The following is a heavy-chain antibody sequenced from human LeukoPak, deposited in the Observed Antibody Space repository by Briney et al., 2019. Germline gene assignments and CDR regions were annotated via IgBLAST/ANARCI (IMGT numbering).Heavy chain of an antibody. CDR3: AVVGYCSSTSCYEPDP. J-gene: IGHJ5*02. Sequence: GGSLRLSCAASGFTFSSYAMHWVRQAPGKGLEWVAVISYDGSNKYYADSVKGRFTISRDNSKNSLYLQMNSLRAEDTAVYYCAVVGYCSSTSCYEPDPWGQGTLVTVSS. D-gene: IGHD2-2*01. CDR2: ISYDGSNK. CDR1: GFTFSSYA. V-gene: IGHV3-30*04.